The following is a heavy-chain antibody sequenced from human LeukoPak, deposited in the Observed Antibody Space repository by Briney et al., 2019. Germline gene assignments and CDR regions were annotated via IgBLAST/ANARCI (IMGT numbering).Heavy chain of an antibody. CDR1: GFTFSSYA. CDR3: ARSEWELLFGEYFQH. J-gene: IGHJ1*01. V-gene: IGHV3-64*01. CDR2: ISSNGGST. Sequence: EGSLRLSCAASGFTFSSYAMHWVRQAPGKGLEYVSAISSNGGSTYYANSVKGRFTISRDNSKNTLYLQMGSLRAEDMAVYYCARSEWELLFGEYFQHWGQGTLVTVSS. D-gene: IGHD1-26*01.